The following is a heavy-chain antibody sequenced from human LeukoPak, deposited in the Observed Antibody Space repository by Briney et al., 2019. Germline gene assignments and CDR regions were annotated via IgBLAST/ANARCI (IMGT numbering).Heavy chain of an antibody. CDR3: ARVQGLGLEASYGYGS. V-gene: IGHV3-15*01. CDR2: IKRKSDGGTT. J-gene: IGHJ4*02. CDR1: GLTFSNAW. D-gene: IGHD5-18*01. Sequence: GGSLRLSCAASGLTFSNAWMSWVRQVPGKGLEWVGRIKRKSDGGTTDYAAPVKGRFTISRDDSKNTLYLQMNSLRAEDTAVYYCARVQGLGLEASYGYGSWGQGTLVTVSS.